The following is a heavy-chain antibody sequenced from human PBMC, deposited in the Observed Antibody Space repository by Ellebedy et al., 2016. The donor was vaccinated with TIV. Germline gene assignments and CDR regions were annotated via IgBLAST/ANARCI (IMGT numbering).Heavy chain of an antibody. V-gene: IGHV3-23*01. CDR2: ISGGYGDT. CDR3: ARCRGSGWYGDQ. D-gene: IGHD6-19*01. CDR1: GFTFGDYA. Sequence: GESLKISCSGSGFTFGDYAMNWVRQAPGKGLEWVSAISGGYGDTYYADSVKGRFTISRDISKNTLYLQMPSLRAEDTAVYYCARCRGSGWYGDQWGQGTLVTVSS. J-gene: IGHJ4*02.